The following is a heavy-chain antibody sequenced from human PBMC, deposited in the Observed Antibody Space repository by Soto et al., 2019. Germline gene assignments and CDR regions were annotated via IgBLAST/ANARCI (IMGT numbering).Heavy chain of an antibody. Sequence: SETLSLTCTVSGGAVSSGSHYWTWIRQPPGKGLEWIGYIYHSGSTNYTPSLKSRVIISADTSKNQFSLNLASVTAADTAVYYCAREYTYGSNFFDCWGQGALVTVSS. V-gene: IGHV4-31*03. D-gene: IGHD5-18*01. CDR1: GGAVSSGSHY. J-gene: IGHJ4*02. CDR2: IYHSGST. CDR3: AREYTYGSNFFDC.